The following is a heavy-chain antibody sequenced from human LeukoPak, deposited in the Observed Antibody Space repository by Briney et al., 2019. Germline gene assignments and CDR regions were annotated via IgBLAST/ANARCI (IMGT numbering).Heavy chain of an antibody. CDR1: GGSISSSNYY. V-gene: IGHV4-39*07. CDR2: IYYSGGT. Sequence: SETLSLTCTVSGGSISSSNYYWGWVRQPPGKGLEWIGSIYYSGGTYYNPSLKSRVTISIDTSKDQFSLSLRSVTAADAAVFYCARVHASGYNIYNWFDPWGQGTLVTVSS. J-gene: IGHJ5*02. CDR3: ARVHASGYNIYNWFDP. D-gene: IGHD5-12*01.